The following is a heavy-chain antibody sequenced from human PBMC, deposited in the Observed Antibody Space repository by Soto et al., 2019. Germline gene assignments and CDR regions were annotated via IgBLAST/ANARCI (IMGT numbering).Heavy chain of an antibody. V-gene: IGHV4-59*01. CDR3: AGGRRLGYPNIAAAAY. D-gene: IGHD6-13*01. CDR1: GGSISSYY. J-gene: IGHJ4*02. Sequence: SETLSLTCAVSGGSISSYYWSWIRQPPGKGLEWIGYIYYSGSTNYNPSLKSRVTISVDTSKNQFSLKLSSVTAADTAVYYCAGGRRLGYPNIAAAAYWGQGTLVTVSS. CDR2: IYYSGST.